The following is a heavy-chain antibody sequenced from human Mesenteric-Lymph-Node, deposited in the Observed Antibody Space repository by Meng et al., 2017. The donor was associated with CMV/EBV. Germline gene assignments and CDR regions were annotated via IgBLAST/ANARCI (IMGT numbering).Heavy chain of an antibody. Sequence: GESLKISCAASGFTFSSYGMSWVRQAPGKGLEWVSVLYSRGSTFYADSVKGRFTISRDNAKNSLYLQMNSLRAEDTAVYYCASNYYDSGSSDYWGQGTLVTVSS. D-gene: IGHD3-22*01. CDR2: LYSRGST. J-gene: IGHJ4*02. V-gene: IGHV3-66*01. CDR1: GFTFSSYG. CDR3: ASNYYDSGSSDY.